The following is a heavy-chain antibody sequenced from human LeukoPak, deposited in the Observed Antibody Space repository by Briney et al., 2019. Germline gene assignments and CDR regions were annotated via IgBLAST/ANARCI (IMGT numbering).Heavy chain of an antibody. Sequence: GGSLRLSCAASGFSFNTYGMLWVRQAPGKGLEWVAAIWYDGSNTYYADSVKGRFTISRDNSKNTLYLQMNSLRAEDTAVYYCARGGPEWPLDYWGQGTLVTVSS. CDR3: ARGGPEWPLDY. CDR1: GFSFNTYG. CDR2: IWYDGSNT. V-gene: IGHV3-33*01. D-gene: IGHD3-3*01. J-gene: IGHJ4*02.